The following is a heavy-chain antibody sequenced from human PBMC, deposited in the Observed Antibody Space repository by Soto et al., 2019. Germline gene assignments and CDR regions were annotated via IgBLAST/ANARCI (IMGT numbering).Heavy chain of an antibody. CDR1: GAALSSGGYF. CDR2: IYYSGGT. V-gene: IGHV4-61*08. CDR3: TREQSDDNYFDP. J-gene: IGHJ5*02. Sequence: KTSETLSLTCTVSGAALSSGGYFYTWVRQPPGKGLERLGYIYYSGGTNYNHSLKNQVTISLDKSKRQFTLRLIYVTAADTAVYYCTREQSDDNYFDPWGQGTLVTVS. D-gene: IGHD6-19*01.